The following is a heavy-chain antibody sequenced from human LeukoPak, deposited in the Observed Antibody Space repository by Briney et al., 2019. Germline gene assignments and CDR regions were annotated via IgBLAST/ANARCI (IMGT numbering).Heavy chain of an antibody. CDR2: IYSGGST. CDR1: GFTFSSYG. V-gene: IGHV3-66*01. J-gene: IGHJ2*01. CDR3: AREKDEDSSGWRYFDL. Sequence: QTGGSLRLSCAASGFTFSSYGMHWVRQAPGKGLEWVSVIYSGGSTYYADSVKGRFTISRDNSKNTLYLQMNSLRAEDTAVYYCAREKDEDSSGWRYFDLWGRGTLVTVSS. D-gene: IGHD6-19*01.